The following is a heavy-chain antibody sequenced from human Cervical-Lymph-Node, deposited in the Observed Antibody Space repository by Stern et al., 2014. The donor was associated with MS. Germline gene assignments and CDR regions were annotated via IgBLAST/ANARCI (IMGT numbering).Heavy chain of an antibody. D-gene: IGHD4-23*01. V-gene: IGHV3-33*01. J-gene: IGHJ1*01. Sequence: VQLLESGGGVVQPGRSLRLSCAASGFTFSSSGMHWVRQAPGKGLEWLAIIWYDGSNRYYADSVKGRFTISRDNSKNTLYLQMTSLRAEDTAVYYCAREGGKTAEYFQHWGQGTLVTVSS. CDR2: IWYDGSNR. CDR1: GFTFSSSG. CDR3: AREGGKTAEYFQH.